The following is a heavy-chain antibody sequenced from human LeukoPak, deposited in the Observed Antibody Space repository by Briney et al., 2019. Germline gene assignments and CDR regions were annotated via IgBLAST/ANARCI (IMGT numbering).Heavy chain of an antibody. CDR3: ARLGYCSGGSCYPEYYFDY. CDR2: IYYSGST. Sequence: SETQSLTCTVSGGSISSYYWSWIRQPPGKGLEWIGYIYYSGSTNYNPSLKSRVTISVDTSKNQFSLKLSSVTAADTAVYYCARLGYCSGGSCYPEYYFDYWGQGTLVTVSS. J-gene: IGHJ4*02. D-gene: IGHD2-15*01. V-gene: IGHV4-59*08. CDR1: GGSISSYY.